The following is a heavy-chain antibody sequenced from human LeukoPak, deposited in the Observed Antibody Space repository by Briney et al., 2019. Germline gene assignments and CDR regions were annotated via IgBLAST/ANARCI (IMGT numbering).Heavy chain of an antibody. CDR1: GSTFSSYS. J-gene: IGHJ4*02. V-gene: IGHV3-21*01. CDR3: ASVDSSSWYVFDY. D-gene: IGHD6-13*01. CDR2: ISSSSSYI. Sequence: GGSLRLSCAASGSTFSSYSMNWVRQAPGKGLEWVSSISSSSSYIYYADSVKGRFTISRDNAKNSLYLQMNSLRAEDTAVYYCASVDSSSWYVFDYWGQGTLVTVSS.